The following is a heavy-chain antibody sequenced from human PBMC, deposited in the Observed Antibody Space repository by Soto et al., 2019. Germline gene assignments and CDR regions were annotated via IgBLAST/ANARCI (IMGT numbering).Heavy chain of an antibody. CDR2: IVVGSGTT. Sequence: SVKVSCKTSGFAFGNSAVQWVGQAHGQRLEWMGWIVVGSGTTNYEQRFQKRVTITRDMSTSTVLMELGCLRSEDTAVYYGMDVWGQGTTVTVSS. V-gene: IGHV1-58*01. CDR1: GFAFGNSA. CDR3: MDV. J-gene: IGHJ6*02.